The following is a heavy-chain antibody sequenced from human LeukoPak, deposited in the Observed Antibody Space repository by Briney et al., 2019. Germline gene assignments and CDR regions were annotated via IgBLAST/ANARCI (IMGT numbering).Heavy chain of an antibody. CDR3: ARGRSPNLLYDSSGYYGVY. J-gene: IGHJ4*02. CDR1: GYTFTGYY. CDR2: INPNSGGT. V-gene: IGHV1-2*02. Sequence: GASVKVSCKASGYTFTGYYMHWVRQAPGQGLEWMGWINPNSGGTNYAQKFQGRVTMTRDTSISTAYMELSRLRSDDTAVYYCARGRSPNLLYDSSGYYGVYWGQGTLVTVSS. D-gene: IGHD3-22*01.